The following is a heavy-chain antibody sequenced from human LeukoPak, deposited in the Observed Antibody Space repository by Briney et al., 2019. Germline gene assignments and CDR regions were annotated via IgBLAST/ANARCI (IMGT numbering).Heavy chain of an antibody. D-gene: IGHD3-10*01. V-gene: IGHV3-53*01. J-gene: IGHJ6*03. CDR1: GFTVSSND. CDR3: ARGAGAYYYYYMDV. Sequence: PGGSLRLSCAASGFTVSSNDMSWVRQAPGRGLDWVSVIYSGGSTYYADSVKGRFTISRDNSKNTLYLQMNSLRADDTAVYYCARGAGAYYYYYMDVWGKGTTVTVSS. CDR2: IYSGGST.